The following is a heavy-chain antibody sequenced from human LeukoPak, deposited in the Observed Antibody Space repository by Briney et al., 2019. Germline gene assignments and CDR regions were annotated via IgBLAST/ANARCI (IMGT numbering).Heavy chain of an antibody. CDR1: GFTLRDYR. CDR2: ISSSSSYI. V-gene: IGHV3-21*04. J-gene: IGHJ3*02. D-gene: IGHD3-10*01. Sequence: PGGSLRLSCAASGFTLRDYRMNWVRQAPGKGLEWVSSISSSSSYIEYADSVKGRFTISRDNTRNSLYLQMNSLRADDTAVYYCAREQFGELLSAFDIWGQGTMVTVSS. CDR3: AREQFGELLSAFDI.